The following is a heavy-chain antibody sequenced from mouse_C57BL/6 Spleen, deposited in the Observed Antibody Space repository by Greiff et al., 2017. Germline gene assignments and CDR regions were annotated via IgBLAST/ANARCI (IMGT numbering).Heavy chain of an antibody. J-gene: IGHJ2*01. D-gene: IGHD1-1*01. CDR2: IDPSDSYT. Sequence: QVQLQQPGAELVKPGASVKLSCKASGYTFTSYWMQWVKQRPGQGLEWIGEIDPSDSYTNYNQKFKGKATLTVDKASSTAYMQLSSLTSEDSAVYYCARYGYYGSSRDYWGQGTTLTVSS. CDR1: GYTFTSYW. V-gene: IGHV1-50*01. CDR3: ARYGYYGSSRDY.